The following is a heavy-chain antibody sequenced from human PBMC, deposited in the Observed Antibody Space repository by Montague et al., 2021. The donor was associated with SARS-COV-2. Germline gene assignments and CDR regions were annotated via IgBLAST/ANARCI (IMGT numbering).Heavy chain of an antibody. J-gene: IGHJ5*02. V-gene: IGHV4-39*01. CDR1: GGSVSSSGYY. CDR2: IYFSGSS. CDR3: ARGRRGGLVVAARNWFDH. D-gene: IGHD2-15*01. Sequence: SETLSLTCTVSGGSVSSSGYYWGWIRQPPGKGLEWIGSIYFSGSSYYNPSLKSRVSISVDTSKNQFSLRLSSVTSADTAVYYCARGRRGGLVVAARNWFDHWGQGTLVTVSS.